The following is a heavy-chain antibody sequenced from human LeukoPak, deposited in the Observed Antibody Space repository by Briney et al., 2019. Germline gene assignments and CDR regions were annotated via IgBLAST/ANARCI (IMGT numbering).Heavy chain of an antibody. V-gene: IGHV4-30-4*01. CDR3: ARSLPYYYDSSGYREYFQH. CDR2: IYYSGST. D-gene: IGHD3-22*01. Sequence: PSETLSLTCTVSGGSISSGDYYWSWIRQPPGKGLEWIGYIYYSGSTYYNPSLKSRVTISVDTSKNQFSLKLSSVTAADTAVYYCARSLPYYYDSSGYREYFQHWGQGTLVTVSS. J-gene: IGHJ1*01. CDR1: GGSISSGDYY.